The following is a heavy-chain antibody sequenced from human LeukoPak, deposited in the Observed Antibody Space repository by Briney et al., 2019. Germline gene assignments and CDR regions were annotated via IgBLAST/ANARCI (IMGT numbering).Heavy chain of an antibody. Sequence: GGSLRLSCSASGFTFSSYAMHWVRQAPGKGLEYVSAISSNGGSTYYADSVKGRFTISRDNSKNTLYLQMSSLRAEDTAVYYCVKGHVAVAGDGFDYWGQGTLVTVSS. CDR2: ISSNGGST. CDR1: GFTFSSYA. J-gene: IGHJ4*02. D-gene: IGHD6-19*01. CDR3: VKGHVAVAGDGFDY. V-gene: IGHV3-64D*06.